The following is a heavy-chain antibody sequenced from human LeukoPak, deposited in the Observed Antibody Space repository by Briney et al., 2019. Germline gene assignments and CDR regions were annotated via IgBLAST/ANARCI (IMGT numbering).Heavy chain of an antibody. CDR1: GGSFSGYY. J-gene: IGHJ6*03. V-gene: IGHV4-34*01. CDR3: ARYSNRDQLLSPYYYYYYMDV. D-gene: IGHD2-2*01. Sequence: SETLSLTCAVYGGSFSGYYWSWIRQPPGKGLEWIGEINHSGSTNYNPSLKSRVTISVDTSKNQFSLKLSSVTAADTAVYYCARYSNRDQLLSPYYYYYYMDVWGKGTTVTVSS. CDR2: INHSGST.